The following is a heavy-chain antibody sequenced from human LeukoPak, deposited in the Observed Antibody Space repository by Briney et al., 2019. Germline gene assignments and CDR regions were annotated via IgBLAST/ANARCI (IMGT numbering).Heavy chain of an antibody. Sequence: SETLSLTCTVSDYSISSGYYWGWIRQPPGKGLEWIGSIYYSGSTYYNPSLKSRVTISVDTSKNQFSLKLSSVTAADTAVYYCAREGRWAYGSGSYEVYFDYWGQGTLVTVSS. D-gene: IGHD3-10*01. CDR3: AREGRWAYGSGSYEVYFDY. V-gene: IGHV4-38-2*02. J-gene: IGHJ4*02. CDR2: IYYSGST. CDR1: DYSISSGYY.